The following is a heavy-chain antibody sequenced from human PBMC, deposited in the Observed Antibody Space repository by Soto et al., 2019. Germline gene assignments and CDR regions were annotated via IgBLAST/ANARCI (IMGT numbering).Heavy chain of an antibody. V-gene: IGHV3-23*01. CDR2: ISGSGGST. CDR1: GFTFSSYA. D-gene: IGHD3-10*01. Sequence: EVQLLESGGGLVQPGGSLRLSCAASGFTFSSYAMSWVRQAPGKGLEWVSAISGSGGSTYYADSVKGRFTISRDNSKNALYLQMNSLRAEDTAVDYWANHVWFGELSNWGQGSLVTVSS. CDR3: ANHVWFGELSN. J-gene: IGHJ4*02.